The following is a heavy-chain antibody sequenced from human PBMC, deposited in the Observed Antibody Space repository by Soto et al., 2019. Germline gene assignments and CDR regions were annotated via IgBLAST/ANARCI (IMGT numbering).Heavy chain of an antibody. Sequence: EAQLWQSGGGLEQPGGSLRLSCAASGVTFSIDAMTWVRQAPGRGFEWGATITGSFENTFYADAVKGRLTVSRDNSKNMLYLQMDSHRVDDTGKYQCETIGGSASYYNTRDYWGQGTLVTVS. D-gene: IGHD3-10*01. CDR2: ITGSFENT. CDR1: GVTFSIDA. J-gene: IGHJ4*02. CDR3: ETIGGSASYYNTRDY. V-gene: IGHV3-23*01.